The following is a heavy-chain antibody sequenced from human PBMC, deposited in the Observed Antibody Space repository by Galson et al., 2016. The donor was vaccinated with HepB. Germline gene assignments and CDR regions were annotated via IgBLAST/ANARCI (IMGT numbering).Heavy chain of an antibody. Sequence: SETLSLTCTVSGGSVSSTTYYWGWIRQPPGKGLEWIGNTFYSGRTYYNPSLKSRLTISVDPSKNQFSLRLRSVTAADTAVYYCARQRRFGTWDEIDYWGQGTLVTFAS. V-gene: IGHV4-39*01. CDR2: TFYSGRT. CDR1: GGSVSSTTYY. CDR3: ARQRRFGTWDEIDY. J-gene: IGHJ4*02. D-gene: IGHD3-10*01.